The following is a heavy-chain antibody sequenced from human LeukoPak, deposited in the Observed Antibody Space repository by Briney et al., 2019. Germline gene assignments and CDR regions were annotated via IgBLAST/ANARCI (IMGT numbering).Heavy chain of an antibody. Sequence: SETLSLTCTVSGGSISSGSYYWSWIRQPAGKGLEWIGRIYTSGSTNYNPSLKSRVTISVDTSTNQFSLKLSSVTAADTAVYYCARAEGYGDYGIDYWGQGTLVTVSS. J-gene: IGHJ4*02. CDR3: ARAEGYGDYGIDY. CDR1: GGSISSGSYY. CDR2: IYTSGST. V-gene: IGHV4-61*02. D-gene: IGHD4-17*01.